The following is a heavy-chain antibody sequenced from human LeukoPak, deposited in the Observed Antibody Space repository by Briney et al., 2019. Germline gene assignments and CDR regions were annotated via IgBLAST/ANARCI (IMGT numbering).Heavy chain of an antibody. CDR1: GYTFTSYG. CDR3: ARDGPYSSSSGVFDY. V-gene: IGHV1-18*01. CDR2: ISAYNGNT. J-gene: IGHJ4*02. D-gene: IGHD6-6*01. Sequence: GASVKVSCKASGYTFTSYGISWVRQAPGQGLEWMGWISAYNGNTSYAQKLQGRVTMTTDTSTSTAYMELRSLRSDDTAVYYCARDGPYSSSSGVFDYWGQGTLVTVSS.